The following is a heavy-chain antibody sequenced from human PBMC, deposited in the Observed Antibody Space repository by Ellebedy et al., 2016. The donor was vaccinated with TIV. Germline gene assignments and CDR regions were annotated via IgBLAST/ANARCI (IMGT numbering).Heavy chain of an antibody. D-gene: IGHD2-2*03. J-gene: IGHJ4*02. V-gene: IGHV3-74*01. CDR3: ARDLDIVVVPAAPRVDRDY. Sequence: GESLKISCAASGFTFSSYAMSWVRQAPGKGLVWVSRINSDGSSTSYADSVKGRFTISRDNAKNTLYLQMNSLRAEDTAVYYCARDLDIVVVPAAPRVDRDYWGQGTLVTVSS. CDR2: INSDGSST. CDR1: GFTFSSYA.